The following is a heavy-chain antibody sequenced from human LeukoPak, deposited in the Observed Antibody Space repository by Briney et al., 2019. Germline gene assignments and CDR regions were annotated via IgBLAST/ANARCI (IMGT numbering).Heavy chain of an antibody. CDR1: GFIFSDYY. CDR2: ISSSDNTI. CDR3: ARVPPYYDILTGFYPYYMDV. Sequence: GGSLRLSCAASGFIFSDYYMSWIRQAPGKGLEWVSYISSSDNTIYYADSVKGRFTISRDHAKNSLYLQMNSLRAEDTAMYYCARVPPYYDILTGFYPYYMDVWGTGTTVTISS. D-gene: IGHD3-9*01. J-gene: IGHJ6*03. V-gene: IGHV3-11*01.